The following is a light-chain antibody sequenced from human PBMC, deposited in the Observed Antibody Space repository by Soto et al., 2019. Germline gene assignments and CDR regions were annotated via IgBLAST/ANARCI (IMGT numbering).Light chain of an antibody. Sequence: QSALTQPPSASGSPGQSVAISCTGTSSDVGGYIYVSWYQQHPGKAPKLMIYEVNKRPSGVPDRFSGSKSGNTASLTVSGLKAQDEDHSYCSSYAGSSNVFGTGTKVTV. CDR3: SSYAGSSNV. CDR2: EVN. J-gene: IGLJ1*01. CDR1: SSDVGGYIY. V-gene: IGLV2-8*01.